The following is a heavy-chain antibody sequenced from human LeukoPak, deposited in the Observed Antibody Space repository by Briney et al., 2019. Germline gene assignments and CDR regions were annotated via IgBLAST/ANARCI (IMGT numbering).Heavy chain of an antibody. CDR1: GGSISSSSYY. Sequence: SETLSLTCTVSGGSISSSSYYWGWIRQPPGKGLEWIGSIYYSGSTYYNPSLKSRVTISVDTSKNQFSLKLSSVTAADTAVYYCARITGTTVTTVIDYWGQGTLVTVSS. D-gene: IGHD4-17*01. CDR2: IYYSGST. CDR3: ARITGTTVTTVIDY. V-gene: IGHV4-39*01. J-gene: IGHJ4*02.